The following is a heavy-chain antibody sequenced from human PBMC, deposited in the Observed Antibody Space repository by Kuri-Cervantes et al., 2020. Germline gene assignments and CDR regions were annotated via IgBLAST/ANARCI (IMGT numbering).Heavy chain of an antibody. CDR1: GGSISSSSYY. D-gene: IGHD3-16*01. J-gene: IGHJ4*02. Sequence: SETLSLTCTASGGSISSSSYYWGWIRQPPGKGLEWIGSFYYSGSTDYNPSLKSRVTISVDTSKNQFSLKLSSVTAADTAVYYCARDGLMTTTAQGVDYWGQGTLVTVSS. V-gene: IGHV4-39*02. CDR2: FYYSGST. CDR3: ARDGLMTTTAQGVDY.